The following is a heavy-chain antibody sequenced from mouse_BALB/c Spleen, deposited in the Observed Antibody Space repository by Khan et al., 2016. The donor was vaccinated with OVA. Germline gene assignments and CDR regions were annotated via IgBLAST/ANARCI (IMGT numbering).Heavy chain of an antibody. Sequence: VQLQESGAELARPGASVRMSCKASGYTFTSNTMHWVKQRPGQGLEWIGYINPRSGYTNYNQNFKDKATLTADKSSSTAYMQLSSLTSEDSAVYYCARRTTGYTMDYWGPGTSVPVSS. J-gene: IGHJ4*01. V-gene: IGHV1-4*01. D-gene: IGHD2-14*01. CDR1: GYTFTSNT. CDR2: INPRSGYT. CDR3: ARRTTGYTMDY.